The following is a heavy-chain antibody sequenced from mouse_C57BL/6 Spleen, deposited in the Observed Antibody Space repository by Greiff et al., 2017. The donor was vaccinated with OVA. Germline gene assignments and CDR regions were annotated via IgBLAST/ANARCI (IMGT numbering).Heavy chain of an antibody. CDR1: GYTFTGYW. V-gene: IGHV1-9*01. Sequence: QVQLKESGAELMKPGASVKLSCKATGYTFTGYWIEWVKQRPGHGLEWIGEILPGSGSTNYNEKFKGKATFTADTSSNTAYMQLSSLTTEDSAIYYCARRDYDGRGDYYAMDYWGQGTSVTVSS. J-gene: IGHJ4*01. D-gene: IGHD2-4*01. CDR2: ILPGSGST. CDR3: ARRDYDGRGDYYAMDY.